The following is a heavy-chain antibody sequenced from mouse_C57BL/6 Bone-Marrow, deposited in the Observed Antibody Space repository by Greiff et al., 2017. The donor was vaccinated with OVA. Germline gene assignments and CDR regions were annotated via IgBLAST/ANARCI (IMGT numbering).Heavy chain of an antibody. CDR3: ARSSITTVVGPFAY. J-gene: IGHJ3*01. CDR2: IYPRDGST. D-gene: IGHD1-1*01. CDR1: GYTFTSYD. Sequence: QVQLQQSGPELVKPGASVKLSCKASGYTFTSYDINWVKQRPGKGLEWIGWIYPRDGSTKYNEKFKGKATLTVDTSSSTAYMELHSLTSEDSAVYFCARSSITTVVGPFAYWGQGTLVTVSA. V-gene: IGHV1-85*01.